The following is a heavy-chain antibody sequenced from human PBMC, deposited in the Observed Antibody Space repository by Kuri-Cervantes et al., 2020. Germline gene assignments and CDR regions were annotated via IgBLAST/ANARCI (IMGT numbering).Heavy chain of an antibody. CDR3: ARDQGYDISTGYWEDY. CDR2: INPSGGST. CDR1: GNTLTELS. Sequence: ASVNVSCKVSGNTLTELSIHWVRQAPGQGLEWMGIINPSGGSTSYAQKFRGRVTMTRDTSTSTVYMELSSLRSEDTAVYYCARDQGYDISTGYWEDYWGQGTLVTVSS. J-gene: IGHJ4*02. D-gene: IGHD3-9*01. V-gene: IGHV1-46*01.